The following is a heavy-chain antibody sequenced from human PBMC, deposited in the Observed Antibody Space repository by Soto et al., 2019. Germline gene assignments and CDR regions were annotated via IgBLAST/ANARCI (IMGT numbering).Heavy chain of an antibody. CDR2: ISDSGHYI. Sequence: EVQLVESGGGLVKPGGSLRLSCAASGFTFSTYGMNWVRQAPGKGLEWLSSISDSGHYIYYADSVKGRFTISRDNAKNSLFLQMNSPRGEDTAVYYCARSGLALPYAASHWFDPWGHGTLVTVSS. CDR3: ARSGLALPYAASHWFDP. V-gene: IGHV3-21*01. D-gene: IGHD3-22*01. CDR1: GFTFSTYG. J-gene: IGHJ5*02.